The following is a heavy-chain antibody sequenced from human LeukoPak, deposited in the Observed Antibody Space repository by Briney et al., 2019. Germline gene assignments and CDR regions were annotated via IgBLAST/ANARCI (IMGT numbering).Heavy chain of an antibody. CDR1: GGSFSGYY. CDR2: INHSGST. J-gene: IGHJ4*02. D-gene: IGHD3-22*01. CDR3: ASSSDSSGYQWGSIDY. Sequence: SETLSLTCAVYGGSFSGYYWSWIRQPPGEGLEWIGEINHSGSTNYNPSLKSRVTISVDTSKNQFSLKLSSVTAADTAVYYCASSSDSSGYQWGSIDYWGQGTLVTVSS. V-gene: IGHV4-34*01.